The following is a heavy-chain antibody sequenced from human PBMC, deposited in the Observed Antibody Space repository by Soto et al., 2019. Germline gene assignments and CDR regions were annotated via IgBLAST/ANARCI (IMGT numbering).Heavy chain of an antibody. CDR1: GFTFSSYG. CDR3: ARTTTGTTRGAFDI. V-gene: IGHV3-30*03. Sequence: GGSLRLSCAASGFTFSSYGMHWVRQAPGKGLEWVAVISYDGSNKYYADSVKGRFTISRDNSKNTLYLQMNSLRAEDTAVYYCARTTTGTTRGAFDIWGQGTMVTVSS. J-gene: IGHJ3*02. CDR2: ISYDGSNK. D-gene: IGHD1-1*01.